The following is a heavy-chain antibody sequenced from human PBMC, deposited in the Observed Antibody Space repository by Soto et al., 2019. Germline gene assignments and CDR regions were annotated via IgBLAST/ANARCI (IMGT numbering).Heavy chain of an antibody. V-gene: IGHV4-30-4*01. D-gene: IGHD3-10*01. CDR1: GGSISSGDVY. Sequence: QVNLQESGPGLVRPSQTLSLTCTVSGGSISSGDVYWSWIRQAPGKDLEWIGYIYRSGSTKYNPSRKSRATISVDTSKNQFSLNLRSVTAADTAVYYCARRPYFAGSGSLDYFDYWGQGTLVTVSS. CDR2: IYRSGST. J-gene: IGHJ4*02. CDR3: ARRPYFAGSGSLDYFDY.